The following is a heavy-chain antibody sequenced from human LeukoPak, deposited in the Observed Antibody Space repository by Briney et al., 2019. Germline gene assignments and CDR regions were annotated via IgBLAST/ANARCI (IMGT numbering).Heavy chain of an antibody. CDR1: GFTFTTYS. D-gene: IGHD6-19*01. CDR2: ISYDGNNK. Sequence: PGGSLRLSCAASGFTFTTYSMHWVRQTPGKELEWVAVISYDGNNKFYEDSLKGRFTISRDNSKNTLYLEMNSLRAEDTAVYYCARDLSNGGSFDYWGQGTLVTVSS. V-gene: IGHV3-30-3*01. J-gene: IGHJ4*02. CDR3: ARDLSNGGSFDY.